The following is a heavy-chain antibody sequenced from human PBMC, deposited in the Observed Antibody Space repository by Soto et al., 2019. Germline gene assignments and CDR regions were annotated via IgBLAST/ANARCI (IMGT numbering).Heavy chain of an antibody. V-gene: IGHV3-21*04. CDR1: GFTFSSYS. CDR2: ISSTSNYI. CDR3: AKDWVSGSSPY. J-gene: IGHJ4*02. Sequence: GGSLRLSCAASGFTFSSYSMNWVRQAPGKGLEWVSYISSTSNYIYYADSVKGRFTISRDNAKNSLYLQMNSLRAEDTAVYYCAKDWVSGSSPYWGQGTLVTVSS. D-gene: IGHD2-15*01.